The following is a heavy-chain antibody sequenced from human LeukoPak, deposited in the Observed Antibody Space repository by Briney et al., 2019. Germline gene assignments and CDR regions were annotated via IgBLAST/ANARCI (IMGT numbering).Heavy chain of an antibody. Sequence: GGSLSLSCAASGFTVSSNYMSWVRQAPGKGLEWVAVISYDGSNKYYADSVKGRFTISRDNSKNTLYLQMNSLRAEDTAVYYCARDGVRYAAGFDYWGEGTLVTVSS. J-gene: IGHJ4*02. V-gene: IGHV3-30-3*01. CDR3: ARDGVRYAAGFDY. D-gene: IGHD5-12*01. CDR1: GFTVSSNY. CDR2: ISYDGSNK.